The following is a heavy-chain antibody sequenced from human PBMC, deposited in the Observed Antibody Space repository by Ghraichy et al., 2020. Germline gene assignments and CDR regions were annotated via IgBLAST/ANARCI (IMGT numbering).Heavy chain of an antibody. V-gene: IGHV4-59*08. CDR2: IYYSGST. CDR3: ARHRYPYSSSWLDY. CDR1: GASISSYY. D-gene: IGHD6-13*01. Sequence: SQTLSLTCTVSGASISSYYWSWIRQPPGKGLEWIGYIYYSGSTNYNPSLKSRVTISVDTSKNQFSLKLSSVTAADTAVYYCARHRYPYSSSWLDYWGQGTLVTVSS. J-gene: IGHJ4*02.